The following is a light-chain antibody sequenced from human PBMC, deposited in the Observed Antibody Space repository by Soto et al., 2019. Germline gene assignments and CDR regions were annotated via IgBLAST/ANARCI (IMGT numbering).Light chain of an antibody. CDR1: HDIRND. Sequence: NEVTQSPSSLSASVGDRVTITCQASHDIRNDLNWYQQKSGKAPKLLIHAASTLEAGVPSRFSGSGSGTDFTFTISGLQPEDVATYYCQQYDNPPLTFGGGTKVDIK. CDR3: QQYDNPPLT. V-gene: IGKV1-33*01. J-gene: IGKJ4*01. CDR2: AAS.